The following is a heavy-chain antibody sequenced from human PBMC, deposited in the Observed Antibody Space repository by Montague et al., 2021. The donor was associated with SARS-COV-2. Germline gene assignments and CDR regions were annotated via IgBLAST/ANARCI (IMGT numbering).Heavy chain of an antibody. Sequence: SLRLSCAASGFTFSSYYMNWVRQAPGKGLEWVSSISGSSSYIYYADSVKGRFTISGDNAKNSLYLQMNSLRAEDTAVYYCARDLPSFFLGIAVAGPFDPWGQGTLVTVSS. CDR1: GFTFSSYY. D-gene: IGHD6-19*01. CDR2: ISGSSSYI. J-gene: IGHJ5*02. CDR3: ARDLPSFFLGIAVAGPFDP. V-gene: IGHV3-21*01.